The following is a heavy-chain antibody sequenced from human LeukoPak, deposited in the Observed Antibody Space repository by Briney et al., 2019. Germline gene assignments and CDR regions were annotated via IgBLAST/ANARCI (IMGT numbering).Heavy chain of an antibody. CDR1: GGSISGSSYY. Sequence: PSETLSLTCTVSGGSISGSSYYWGWIRQPPGKGLEWIGSIYYSGSTYYNPSLKSRVTISVDTSKNQFSLKLSSVTAADTAVYYCARHGGGYCSGGSCYGGFEYYWGQGTLVTVSS. D-gene: IGHD2-15*01. CDR3: ARHGGGYCSGGSCYGGFEYY. CDR2: IYYSGST. V-gene: IGHV4-39*01. J-gene: IGHJ4*02.